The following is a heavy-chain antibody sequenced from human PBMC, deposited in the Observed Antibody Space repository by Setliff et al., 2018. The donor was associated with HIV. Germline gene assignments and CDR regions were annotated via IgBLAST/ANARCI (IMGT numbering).Heavy chain of an antibody. J-gene: IGHJ4*02. V-gene: IGHV3-48*03. CDR3: ARDAPAGGIDY. Sequence: PGGSLSLSCAASGFTFSIYEMNWVRQAPGKGLEWVSYMTASGSTIYYADSVKGRFTVSRDNAKNSLYLQMNSLRAEDTAIYYCARDAPAGGIDYWGQGTLVTVSS. D-gene: IGHD1-26*01. CDR1: GFTFSIYE. CDR2: MTASGSTI.